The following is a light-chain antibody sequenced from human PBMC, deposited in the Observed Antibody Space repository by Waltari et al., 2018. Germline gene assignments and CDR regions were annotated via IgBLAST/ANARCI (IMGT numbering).Light chain of an antibody. CDR2: EGS. CDR1: SSDVGSYNL. J-gene: IGLJ2*01. CDR3: CSYAGSGTFVV. Sequence: QSALTQPASVSGSPGQSITISCTATSSDVGSYNLVSWYQQHPGKAPKLIIYEGSKLPSGVSNRYSGSKSGNTAALTISGLQAEDEADYYCCSYAGSGTFVVVGGGTKLTVL. V-gene: IGLV2-23*03.